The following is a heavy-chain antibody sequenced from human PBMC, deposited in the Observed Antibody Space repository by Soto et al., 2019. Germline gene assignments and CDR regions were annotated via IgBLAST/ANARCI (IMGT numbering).Heavy chain of an antibody. D-gene: IGHD3-10*01. Sequence: GGSLRLSCAASGFTFSSYGMHWVRQAPGKGLEWVAVIWYDGSNKYYADSVKGRFTISRDNSKNTLYLQMNSLRAEDTAVYYCARTYYGSGSYYAFDIWGQGTMVTVSS. CDR1: GFTFSSYG. J-gene: IGHJ3*02. CDR3: ARTYYGSGSYYAFDI. V-gene: IGHV3-33*01. CDR2: IWYDGSNK.